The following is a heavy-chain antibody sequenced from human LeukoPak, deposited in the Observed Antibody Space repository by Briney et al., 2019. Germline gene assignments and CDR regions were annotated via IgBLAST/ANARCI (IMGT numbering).Heavy chain of an antibody. J-gene: IGHJ3*02. D-gene: IGHD1-7*01. CDR2: IKQDGSEK. CDR3: ARDAPRWNYVGTDAFDI. V-gene: IGHV3-7*01. CDR1: GFTFSSYW. Sequence: PGGSLRLSCAASGFTFSSYWMSWVRQAPGKGLEWVANIKQDGSEKYYVDSVKGRFTISRDNAKNSLYLQMNSLRAEDTAVYYCARDAPRWNYVGTDAFDIWGQGTMVTVSS.